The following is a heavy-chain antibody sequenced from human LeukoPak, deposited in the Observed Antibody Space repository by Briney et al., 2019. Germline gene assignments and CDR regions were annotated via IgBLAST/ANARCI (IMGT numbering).Heavy chain of an antibody. V-gene: IGHV3-30*02. Sequence: GGSLRLSCAASGFTFSSYGMHWVRQAPGKGLEWVAYIRYDGSNKYYADSVKGRFTISRDISKNTLYLQMNSLRAEDTAVYYCAREMTTVTTPDYWGQGTLVTVSS. D-gene: IGHD4-17*01. CDR2: IRYDGSNK. CDR3: AREMTTVTTPDY. J-gene: IGHJ4*02. CDR1: GFTFSSYG.